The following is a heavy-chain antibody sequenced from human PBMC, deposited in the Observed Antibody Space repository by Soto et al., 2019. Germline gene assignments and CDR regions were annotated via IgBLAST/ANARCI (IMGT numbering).Heavy chain of an antibody. V-gene: IGHV3-23*01. D-gene: IGHD1-1*01. Sequence: EVQLLESGGGLVQPGESLRLSCAASGFTFTNYALSWVRQAPEKGLEWLSSISGRGGDSYYADSVKGRFTISRDNSKNTLYLQMNSLSADDTALYYCARDDSDAFDIWAQGTMVAVSS. CDR1: GFTFTNYA. CDR3: ARDDSDAFDI. J-gene: IGHJ3*02. CDR2: ISGRGGDS.